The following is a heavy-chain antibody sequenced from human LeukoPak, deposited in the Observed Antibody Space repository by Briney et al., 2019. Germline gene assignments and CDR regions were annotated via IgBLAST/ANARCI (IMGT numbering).Heavy chain of an antibody. CDR3: ARGYYFDY. CDR1: GFTFSSYE. Sequence: PGGSLRLSCAASGFTFSSYEMNWVRQAPGKGLEWVSSISTNSHYIYYADSVKGRFTISRDNAKNSLYLQMHSLRAEDTAVYYCARGYYFDYWGQGTLVTVSS. CDR2: ISTNSHYI. J-gene: IGHJ4*02. V-gene: IGHV3-21*01.